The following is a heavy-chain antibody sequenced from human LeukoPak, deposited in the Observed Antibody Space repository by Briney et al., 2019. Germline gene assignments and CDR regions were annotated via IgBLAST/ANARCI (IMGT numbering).Heavy chain of an antibody. J-gene: IGHJ4*02. CDR2: IYSGGST. D-gene: IGHD3-10*01. V-gene: IGHV3-53*04. Sequence: GGSLRLSCAASGFTVSSNYMSWVRQAPGKGLEGVSDIYSGGSTYYADSVKGRFTISRHNSKNTLYLQMNSLRAEDTAVYYCARGITMVRGVIGFDYWGQGTLVTVSS. CDR3: ARGITMVRGVIGFDY. CDR1: GFTVSSNY.